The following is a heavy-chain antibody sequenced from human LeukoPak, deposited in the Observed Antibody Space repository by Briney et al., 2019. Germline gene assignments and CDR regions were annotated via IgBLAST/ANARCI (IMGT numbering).Heavy chain of an antibody. D-gene: IGHD3/OR15-3a*01. CDR1: GFTFSTYG. CDR3: ARDDFWTGYLGYFHH. J-gene: IGHJ1*01. CDR2: IWYDGSNK. V-gene: IGHV3-33*01. Sequence: GALRLSCAASGFTFSTYGMHWVRQAPGKGLEWVAVIWYDGSNKYYADSVEGRFTISKDNSKNTLYLQMNSLRVEDTAAYYCARDDFWTGYLGYFHHWGQGTLVTVSS.